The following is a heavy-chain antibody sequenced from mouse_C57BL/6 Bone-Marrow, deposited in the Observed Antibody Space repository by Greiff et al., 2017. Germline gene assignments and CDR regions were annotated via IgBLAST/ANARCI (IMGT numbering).Heavy chain of an antibody. D-gene: IGHD1-1*01. CDR2: IDPSDSYT. CDR1: GYTFTSYW. CDR3: ARSGHYYGSSYGYVDV. Sequence: QVQLQQPGAELVMPGASVKLSCKASGYTFTSYWMHWVKQRPGQGLEWIGEIDPSDSYTNYNQKFKGKSTLTVDKSSSTAYMQLSSLTSEDSAVYYCARSGHYYGSSYGYVDVWGTGTTVTVTS. V-gene: IGHV1-69*01. J-gene: IGHJ1*03.